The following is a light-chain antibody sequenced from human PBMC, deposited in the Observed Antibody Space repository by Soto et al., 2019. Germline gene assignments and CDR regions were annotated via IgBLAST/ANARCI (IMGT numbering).Light chain of an antibody. CDR3: SSFTRSITYV. Sequence: QSALTQPASVSGSPGQSITIPCTGSSNDIGGFNYVSWYQQLPGKAPKLMIYNVNNRPSGVSNRFSGSKSGNTASLTISGLQAEDEADYYCSSFTRSITYVFGVGTKVTVL. V-gene: IGLV2-14*01. CDR1: SNDIGGFNY. J-gene: IGLJ1*01. CDR2: NVN.